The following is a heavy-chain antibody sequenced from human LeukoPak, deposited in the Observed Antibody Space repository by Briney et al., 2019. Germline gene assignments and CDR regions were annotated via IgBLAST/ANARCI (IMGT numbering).Heavy chain of an antibody. CDR2: INWHGGSA. D-gene: IGHD1-26*01. CDR1: GFTFDDYD. CDR3: AKLKGYSGSYSDY. J-gene: IGHJ4*02. Sequence: PGGSLRLSCAASGFTFDDYDMSWVRQAPGKGLEWVSNINWHGGSANYADSVKGRFTISRDNAKNSLYLQMNSLRDEDTAVYYCAKLKGYSGSYSDYWGQGTLVTVSS. V-gene: IGHV3-20*04.